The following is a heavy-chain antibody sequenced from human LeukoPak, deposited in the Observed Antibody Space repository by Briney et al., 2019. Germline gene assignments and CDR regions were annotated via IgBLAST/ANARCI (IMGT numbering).Heavy chain of an antibody. Sequence: GGSLRLSCAASGFTFSSYGMTWVRQAPGKGLEWVSGISGNGGGTYYADSVKGRFTISRDNSKNTLYLQMNSLRAEDTAVYYCARVKDSSGYFDYWGQGTLVTVSS. V-gene: IGHV3-23*01. D-gene: IGHD3-22*01. CDR1: GFTFSSYG. CDR2: ISGNGGGT. CDR3: ARVKDSSGYFDY. J-gene: IGHJ4*02.